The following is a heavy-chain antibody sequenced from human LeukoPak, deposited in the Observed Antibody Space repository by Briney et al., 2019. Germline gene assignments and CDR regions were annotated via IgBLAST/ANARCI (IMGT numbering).Heavy chain of an antibody. D-gene: IGHD3-10*01. CDR3: ASRSMVRGVMDDY. Sequence: PGGSLRLSCAASGFTFSSYGMHWVRQAPGKGLEWVAVIWYDGSNKYYADSVKGRFTISRDNSKNTLYLQMNSLRAEDTAVYYCASRSMVRGVMDDYWGQGTLVTVSS. J-gene: IGHJ4*02. V-gene: IGHV3-33*01. CDR2: IWYDGSNK. CDR1: GFTFSSYG.